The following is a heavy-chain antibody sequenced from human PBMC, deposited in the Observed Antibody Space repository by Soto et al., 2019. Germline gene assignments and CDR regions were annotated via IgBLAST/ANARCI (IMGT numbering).Heavy chain of an antibody. D-gene: IGHD2-2*01. CDR3: AGHQNFDY. Sequence: QVQLVESGGGVVQPGRSLRLSCAASGFTFSSYGMHWFRQAPGKGLEWVAVIWYDGSNKYYADSVKGRFTLSRDNSKNTLYLQMNSLRAEDTAVYYCAGHQNFDYWGQGTLVTVSS. J-gene: IGHJ4*02. CDR2: IWYDGSNK. CDR1: GFTFSSYG. V-gene: IGHV3-33*01.